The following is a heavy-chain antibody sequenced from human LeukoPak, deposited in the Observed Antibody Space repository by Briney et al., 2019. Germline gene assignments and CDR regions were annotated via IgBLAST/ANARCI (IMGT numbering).Heavy chain of an antibody. CDR3: ARRWIAAREIDY. Sequence: NPSETLSLTCTVSGGSISSSSYYWGWIRQPPGKGLEWIGSIYYSGSTYYNPSLKSRVTISVDTSKNQFSLKLSSVTAADTAVYYCARRWIAAREIDYWGQGTLVTVSS. CDR2: IYYSGST. J-gene: IGHJ4*02. V-gene: IGHV4-39*01. D-gene: IGHD6-6*01. CDR1: GGSISSSSYY.